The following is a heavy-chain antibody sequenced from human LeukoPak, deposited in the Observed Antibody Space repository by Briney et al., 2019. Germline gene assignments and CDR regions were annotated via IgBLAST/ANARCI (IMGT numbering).Heavy chain of an antibody. Sequence: SETLSLTCTVSGGSISSSSYYWGWIRQPPGKGLEWIGSIYYSGSTYYNPSLKSRVTISSDRSRNQFSLKLRSVTAADTAVYYCARVGTYDFWSGYESYFDFWGQGTLVTVSS. V-gene: IGHV4-39*07. CDR3: ARVGTYDFWSGYESYFDF. J-gene: IGHJ4*02. CDR1: GGSISSSSYY. CDR2: IYYSGST. D-gene: IGHD3-3*01.